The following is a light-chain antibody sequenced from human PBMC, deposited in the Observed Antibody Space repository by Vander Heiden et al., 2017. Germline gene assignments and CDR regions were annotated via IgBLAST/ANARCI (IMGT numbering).Light chain of an antibody. V-gene: IGLV2-11*01. Sequence: QSALTQPRTVSGSPGQSVTISCTGTSSDVGGYNYVSWYQQHPGKAPKLMFYDVSKRPSGVPDCFSGSKSGNTASLTISGLQAEDEADYYCCSYAGSYGVFGGGTKLTVL. CDR3: CSYAGSYGV. CDR2: DVS. CDR1: SSDVGGYNY. J-gene: IGLJ3*02.